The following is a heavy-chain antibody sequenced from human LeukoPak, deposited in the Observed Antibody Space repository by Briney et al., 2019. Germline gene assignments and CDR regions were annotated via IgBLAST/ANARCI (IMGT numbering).Heavy chain of an antibody. J-gene: IGHJ5*02. Sequence: SETLSLTCTVSDDSITMYYWTWIRQPPGKGLEWIGYIIYGGSTNYNPSLKSRVTISVDTSKKQFSLKLNSVTAADTAVYYCARGDGGSIFWFDPWGQGTLVTVSS. V-gene: IGHV4-59*01. CDR2: IIYGGST. D-gene: IGHD2-15*01. CDR3: ARGDGGSIFWFDP. CDR1: DDSITMYY.